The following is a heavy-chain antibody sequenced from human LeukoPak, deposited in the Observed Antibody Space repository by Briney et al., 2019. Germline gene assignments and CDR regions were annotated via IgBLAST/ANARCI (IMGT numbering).Heavy chain of an antibody. Sequence: PGGSLRLSCAASGFTFSSYSMNWVRQAPGKGLEWVSSICSSSSYIYYADSVKGRFTISRDNAKNSLYLQMNSLRAEDTAVYYCARDLDFWSGYYQPFDIWGQGTMVTVSS. J-gene: IGHJ3*02. V-gene: IGHV3-21*01. CDR3: ARDLDFWSGYYQPFDI. CDR1: GFTFSSYS. D-gene: IGHD3-3*01. CDR2: ICSSSSYI.